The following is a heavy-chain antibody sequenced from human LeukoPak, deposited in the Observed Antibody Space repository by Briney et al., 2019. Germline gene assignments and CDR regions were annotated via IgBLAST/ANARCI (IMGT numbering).Heavy chain of an antibody. CDR2: VYYSGST. CDR3: ARLRNYYDSSGYLVGDAFDI. Sequence: SETLSLTCTVSGGSISSYYWSWIRQPPGKGLEWIGYVYYSGSTNYNPSLKSRVTISVDTSKNQFSLKLSSVTAADAAVYYCARLRNYYDSSGYLVGDAFDIWGQGTMVTVSS. CDR1: GGSISSYY. J-gene: IGHJ3*02. D-gene: IGHD3-22*01. V-gene: IGHV4-59*08.